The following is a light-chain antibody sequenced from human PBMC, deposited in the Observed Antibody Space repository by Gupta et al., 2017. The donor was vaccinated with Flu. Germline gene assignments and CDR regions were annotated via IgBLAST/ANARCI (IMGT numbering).Light chain of an antibody. CDR3: QSWDGSLNGVVV. CDR1: RSNIGAGYD. Sequence: TISGTGSRSNIGAGYDVNWYQHLPVTAPNLLIYRNSNRHSGGPERFSASKSGTSAALAITVLQAEEEADYYCQSWDGSLNGVVVFGGGTKLTV. CDR2: RNS. J-gene: IGLJ2*01. V-gene: IGLV1-40*01.